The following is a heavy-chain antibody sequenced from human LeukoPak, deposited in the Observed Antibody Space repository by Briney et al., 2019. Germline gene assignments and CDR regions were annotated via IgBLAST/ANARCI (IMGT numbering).Heavy chain of an antibody. CDR2: INPNSGGT. Sequence: GASVKVSCKASGYTFTGYYMHWVRQAPGQGLEWMGWINPNSGGTNYAQKFQGWVTMTRDTSISTAYMELSRLRSDDTAVYYCARANAPLTGYYEGFWFDPWGQGTLVTVSS. J-gene: IGHJ5*02. D-gene: IGHD3-9*01. V-gene: IGHV1-2*04. CDR1: GYTFTGYY. CDR3: ARANAPLTGYYEGFWFDP.